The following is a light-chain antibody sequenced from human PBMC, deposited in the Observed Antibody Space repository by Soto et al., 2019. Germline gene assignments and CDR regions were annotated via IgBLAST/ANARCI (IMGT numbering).Light chain of an antibody. CDR3: QQYGSSPRT. Sequence: EIVLTQSPATLSVSPGERATLSCRASQSVSSDLAWYHQKPGQAPRLLIHGASNRASGIPDRFSGSGSGTDFTLTISRLEPEDFAVYFCQQYGSSPRTFGQGTKVDIK. J-gene: IGKJ1*01. CDR1: QSVSSD. V-gene: IGKV3-20*01. CDR2: GAS.